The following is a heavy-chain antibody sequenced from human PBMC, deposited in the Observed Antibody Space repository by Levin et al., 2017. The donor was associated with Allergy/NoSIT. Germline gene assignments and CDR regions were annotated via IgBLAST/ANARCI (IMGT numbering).Heavy chain of an antibody. CDR1: GFDFSSYN. CDR2: VSSSSTYT. D-gene: IGHD3-22*01. J-gene: IGHJ3*02. V-gene: IGHV3-21*01. CDR3: ASGGWRSTYYI. Sequence: KAGGSLRLSCAASGFDFSSYNMNWVRQAPGKGLEWVSSVSSSSTYTHYADSVKGRFTVSRDNAKKSLYLLMNSLRVEDTAVYYCASGGWRSTYYILGQGTTVTVSS.